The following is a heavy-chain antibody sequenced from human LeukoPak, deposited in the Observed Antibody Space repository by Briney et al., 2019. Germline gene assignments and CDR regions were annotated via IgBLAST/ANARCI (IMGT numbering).Heavy chain of an antibody. V-gene: IGHV3-30*03. CDR1: GFTFSSYG. CDR2: ISYDGSNK. Sequence: GGSLRLSCAASGFTFSSYGMSWVRQAPGKGLEWVALISYDGSNKYYADSVKGRFTISRDNSKNTLYLQMNSLRAEDTAVYYCARLKAVAGMNLPTDYWGQGTLVTVSS. J-gene: IGHJ4*02. D-gene: IGHD6-19*01. CDR3: ARLKAVAGMNLPTDY.